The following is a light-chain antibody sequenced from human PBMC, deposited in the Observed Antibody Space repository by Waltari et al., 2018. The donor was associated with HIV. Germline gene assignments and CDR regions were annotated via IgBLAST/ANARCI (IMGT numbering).Light chain of an antibody. CDR2: GAS. Sequence: ETVLTQSPCTLSLSPGEGATLLCKASEAISGRHLAWYQLTPRQPPRLLIYGASVKAANIPDRFSGHASETDVTHTITRLEPEDFAVYFCHQYDSLPGTFGQRTRV. CDR1: EAISGRH. CDR3: HQYDSLPGT. J-gene: IGKJ1*01. V-gene: IGKV3-20*01.